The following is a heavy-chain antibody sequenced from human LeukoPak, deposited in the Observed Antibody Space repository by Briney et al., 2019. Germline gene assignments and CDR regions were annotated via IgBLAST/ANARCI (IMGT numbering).Heavy chain of an antibody. Sequence: SETLSLTCAVYGGSISSYYWSWIRQPPGKGLEWIGYIYYSGSTNYNPSLKSRVTISVDTSKNQFSLKLSSVTAADTAVYYCARLHILTGYYFDYWGQGTLVTVSS. D-gene: IGHD3-9*01. J-gene: IGHJ4*02. CDR1: GGSISSYY. V-gene: IGHV4-59*01. CDR3: ARLHILTGYYFDY. CDR2: IYYSGST.